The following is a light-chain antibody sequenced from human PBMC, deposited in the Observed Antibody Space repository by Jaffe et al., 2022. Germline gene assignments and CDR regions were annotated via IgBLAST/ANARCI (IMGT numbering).Light chain of an antibody. J-gene: IGKJ1*01. V-gene: IGKV3-15*01. Sequence: EIVMTQSPATLSVSPGERATLSCRASQSVSSNLAWFQQKPGQAPRLLIFYASTRATGIPPRFSASGSGTEFTLTISSLQSEDFAVYYCQQYNDWPPKFGQGTKVEIK. CDR2: YAS. CDR1: QSVSSN. CDR3: QQYNDWPPK.